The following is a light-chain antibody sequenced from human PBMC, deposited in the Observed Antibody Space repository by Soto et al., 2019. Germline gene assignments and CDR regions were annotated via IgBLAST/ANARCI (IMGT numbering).Light chain of an antibody. Sequence: DIQMTQSPSTLSASVGDRVTITCRASQDINRWLAWYQQKPGKAPKILIYNADTLESGVPSRFSGSGSGTEFTLTISSLQSEDIAVYYCQQYNKWPQTFGQGTKVDIK. J-gene: IGKJ1*01. CDR1: QDINRW. CDR3: QQYNKWPQT. CDR2: NAD. V-gene: IGKV1-5*01.